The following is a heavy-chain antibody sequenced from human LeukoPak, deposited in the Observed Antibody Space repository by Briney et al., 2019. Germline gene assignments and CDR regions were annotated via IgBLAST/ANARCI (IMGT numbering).Heavy chain of an antibody. V-gene: IGHV1-2*02. CDR1: GYTFTGYY. J-gene: IGHJ3*02. D-gene: IGHD4-17*01. Sequence: ASVEVSCKASGYTFTGYYMHWVRQAPGQGLEWMGWINPNSGGTNYAQKFQGRVTMTRDTSISTAYMELSRLRSDDTAVYYCAREGKYGALDAFDIWGQGTMVTVSS. CDR3: AREGKYGALDAFDI. CDR2: INPNSGGT.